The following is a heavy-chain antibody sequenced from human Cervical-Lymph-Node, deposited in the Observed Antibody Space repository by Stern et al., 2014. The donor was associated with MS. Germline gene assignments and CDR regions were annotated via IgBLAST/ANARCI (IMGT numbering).Heavy chain of an antibody. CDR2: TWYAGSKR. J-gene: IGHJ1*01. D-gene: IGHD4-23*01. CDR3: AREGGNTAEYFQH. Sequence: VQLVASGGGVVQPGRSLRLSCAASGFTFSSSGMHWVRQAPGKGLEWLATTWYAGSKRYYADSGKGRFTISSDHSKNTLYLQMNSLRAEDTAVYYCAREGGNTAEYFQHWGQGTLVTVSS. V-gene: IGHV3-33*01. CDR1: GFTFSSSG.